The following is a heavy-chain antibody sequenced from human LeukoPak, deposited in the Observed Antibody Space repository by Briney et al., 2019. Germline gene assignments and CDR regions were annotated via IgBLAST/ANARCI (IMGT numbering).Heavy chain of an antibody. V-gene: IGHV3-23*01. Sequence: GGSMRLSWAAAGFTFSSYAMSWVRQAPGKGLEWVSAISGSGGSTYYADSVKGRFTISRDNSKNTLYLQMNSRRAEDTAVYYCAKDRGWYCSGGSCYEYNWFDPWGQGTLVTVSS. CDR2: ISGSGGST. J-gene: IGHJ5*02. CDR1: GFTFSSYA. CDR3: AKDRGWYCSGGSCYEYNWFDP. D-gene: IGHD2-15*01.